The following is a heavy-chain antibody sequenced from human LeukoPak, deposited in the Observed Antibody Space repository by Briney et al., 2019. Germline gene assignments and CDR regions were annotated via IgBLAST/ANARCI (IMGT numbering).Heavy chain of an antibody. CDR3: ARHSQYSYGFLDY. D-gene: IGHD5-18*01. CDR1: GFTFSSYS. CDR2: ISSSSSYI. V-gene: IGHV3-21*04. J-gene: IGHJ4*02. Sequence: PGGSLRPSCAASGFTFSSYSMNWVRQAPGKGLEWVSSISSSSSYIYYADSVKGRFTISRDNAKNSLYLQMNSLRAEDTALYYCARHSQYSYGFLDYWGQGTLVTVSS.